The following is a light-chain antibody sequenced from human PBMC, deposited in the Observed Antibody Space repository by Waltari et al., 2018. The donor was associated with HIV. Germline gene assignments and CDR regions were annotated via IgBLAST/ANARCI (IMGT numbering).Light chain of an antibody. CDR3: QQYNNWPLT. CDR1: QSIIIN. V-gene: IGKV3-15*01. Sequence: EIVMTQSPATLSGSPGEGVTLSCRASQSIIINLAWYQQKPGKAPRLLMFGTSNRATGVPARFSGSGSGTEFSLTISSLQSEDFAVYYCQQYNNWPLTFGGGTKVEIK. CDR2: GTS. J-gene: IGKJ4*01.